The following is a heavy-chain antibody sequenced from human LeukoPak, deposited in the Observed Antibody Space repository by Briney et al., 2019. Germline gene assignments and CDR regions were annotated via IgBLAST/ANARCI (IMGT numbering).Heavy chain of an antibody. J-gene: IGHJ5*02. CDR2: ISSSGRTI. V-gene: IGHV3-11*01. Sequence: GRFLRLSCAASGFTFSDYYMSWIRQAPGKGLEWVSYISSSGRTIYYADSVKGRFTISRDNAKNSLYLQMNSLRAEDTAVYYCAREGGSSTRWFDPWGQGTLVTVSS. CDR3: AREGGSSTRWFDP. CDR1: GFTFSDYY. D-gene: IGHD1-26*01.